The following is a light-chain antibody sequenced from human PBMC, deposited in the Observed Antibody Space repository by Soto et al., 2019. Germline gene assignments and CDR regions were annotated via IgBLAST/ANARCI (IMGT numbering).Light chain of an antibody. J-gene: IGLJ1*01. CDR1: NSDVGGYNY. CDR3: SSYAGSNWSV. Sequence: QSALTQPPSASGSPGQSVTISCTGTNSDVGGYNYVSWYQQYPGKAPKLIIYEVNERPSGVPDRFSGSKSGNTASLTVSGLQTAYEADYYCSSYAGSNWSVFGTGTKVTVL. CDR2: EVN. V-gene: IGLV2-8*01.